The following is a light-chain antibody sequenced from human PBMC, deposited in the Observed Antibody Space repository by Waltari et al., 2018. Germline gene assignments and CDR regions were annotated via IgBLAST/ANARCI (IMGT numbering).Light chain of an antibody. Sequence: DIVMTQSPDSLAVSLGERATINCKYSQSVLYSSNNKNYLAWYQQKPGQPPKPLISWASTRESGVPDRCSGSGSGTDFTLTISSLQAEDVAVYYCQQYYSTPLAFGQGTRLEIK. V-gene: IGKV4-1*01. J-gene: IGKJ2*01. CDR1: QSVLYSSNNKNY. CDR2: WAS. CDR3: QQYYSTPLA.